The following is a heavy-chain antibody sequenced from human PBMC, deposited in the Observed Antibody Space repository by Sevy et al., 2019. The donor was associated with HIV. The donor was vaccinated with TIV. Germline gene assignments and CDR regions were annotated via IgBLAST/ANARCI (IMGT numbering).Heavy chain of an antibody. V-gene: IGHV3-72*01. CDR3: ARGTLGYCTGGVCSNPYYFDY. CDR1: GFTFSDHY. D-gene: IGHD2-8*02. Sequence: GGSLRLSCAASGFTFSDHYMDWVRQAPGKGLEWVGRTRNKANSYTTEYAASVKGRFTISRDDSKNSLYLQMNSLKTEDTAVYYCARGTLGYCTGGVCSNPYYFDYWGQRTLVTVSS. CDR2: TRNKANSYTT. J-gene: IGHJ4*02.